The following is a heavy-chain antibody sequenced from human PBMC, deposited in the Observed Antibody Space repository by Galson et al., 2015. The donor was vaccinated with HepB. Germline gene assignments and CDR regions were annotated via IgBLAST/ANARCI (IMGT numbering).Heavy chain of an antibody. J-gene: IGHJ4*02. Sequence: SLRLSCAASGFTFSSYWMSWVRQAPGKGLEWVANIKQDGSEKYYVDSVKGRFTISRDNAKNSLYLQMNSLRAEDTAVYYCARRYGDYEGSFEYWGQGTLVTVSS. V-gene: IGHV3-7*01. CDR2: IKQDGSEK. D-gene: IGHD4-17*01. CDR3: ARRYGDYEGSFEY. CDR1: GFTFSSYW.